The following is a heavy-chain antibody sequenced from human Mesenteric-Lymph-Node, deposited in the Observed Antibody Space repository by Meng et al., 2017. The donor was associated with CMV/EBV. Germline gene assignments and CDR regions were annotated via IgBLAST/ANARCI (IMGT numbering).Heavy chain of an antibody. CDR1: GGTFSSYA. CDR3: AREGKEGDGFQFDH. CDR2: IIPIFGTA. V-gene: IGHV1-69*05. D-gene: IGHD5-24*01. J-gene: IGHJ4*01. Sequence: SVKVSCKASGGTFSSYAISWVRQAPGQGLEWMGGIIPIFGTANYAQKFQGRVTITTDESTTTVYMHLNRLGSEDTAVYYCAREGKEGDGFQFDHWGQGTLVTVSS.